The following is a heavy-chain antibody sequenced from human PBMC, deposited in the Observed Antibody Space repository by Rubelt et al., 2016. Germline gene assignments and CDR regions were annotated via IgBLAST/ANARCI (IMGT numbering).Heavy chain of an antibody. V-gene: IGHV1-18*01. J-gene: IGHJ4*02. CDR1: GYTFSNYG. CDR3: ARDPLPYSSSWYGSDY. D-gene: IGHD6-13*01. Sequence: SGAEVKKPGASVKVSCKASGYTFSNYGVTWVRQAPGQGLEWMGWVSAYNGNTNYVQKLQGRLTMTPDTSTNTAYMELRSLRSDGTAVYYCARDPLPYSSSWYGSDYWGQGTLVTVSS. CDR2: VSAYNGNT.